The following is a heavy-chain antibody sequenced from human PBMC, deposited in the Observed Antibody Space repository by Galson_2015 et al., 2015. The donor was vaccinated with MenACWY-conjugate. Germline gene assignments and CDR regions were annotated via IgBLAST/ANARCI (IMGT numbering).Heavy chain of an antibody. CDR3: AREFSY. CDR2: IYDSGTT. V-gene: IGHV4-59*01. CDR1: GFTFSSYS. J-gene: IGHJ4*02. D-gene: IGHD2/OR15-2a*01. Sequence: LSGAASGFTFSSYSMNWVRQAPGKGLEWIGLIYDSGTTKYNPSLKGRVALSLDTSKNQFSLKLSSVTAADTAVYYCAREFSYWGQGTLVTVSS.